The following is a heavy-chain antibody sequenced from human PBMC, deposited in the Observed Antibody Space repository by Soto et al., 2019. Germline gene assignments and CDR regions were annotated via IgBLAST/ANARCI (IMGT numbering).Heavy chain of an antibody. V-gene: IGHV1-3*01. CDR2: INAGNGNT. Sequence: QVQLVQSGAEVKKPGASVKVSCKASGYTFTSYAMHWVRQAPGQRLEWMGWINAGNGNTKYSQKFQGRVTITRDTSPSTAYMELSSLRSEDTAVYYCAKFGSVTTATHFDYWGQGTLVTVSS. CDR1: GYTFTSYA. D-gene: IGHD4-17*01. J-gene: IGHJ4*02. CDR3: AKFGSVTTATHFDY.